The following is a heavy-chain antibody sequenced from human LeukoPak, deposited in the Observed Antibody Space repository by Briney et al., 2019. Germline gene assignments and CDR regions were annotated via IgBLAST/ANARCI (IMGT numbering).Heavy chain of an antibody. CDR3: ARLLDSGDYSLSVLRY. V-gene: IGHV3-30*02. CDR2: MRYGGNNK. J-gene: IGHJ4*02. Sequence: PGGSLRLSYTASGFTFSNYGMHWVRQAPGKGLEWVAFMRYGGNNKYYAESVKGRFTISRDNSKNTLYLQMNSLRAEDTAVYYCARLLDSGDYSLSVLRYWGQGTLVTVSS. CDR1: GFTFSNYG. D-gene: IGHD2-21*02.